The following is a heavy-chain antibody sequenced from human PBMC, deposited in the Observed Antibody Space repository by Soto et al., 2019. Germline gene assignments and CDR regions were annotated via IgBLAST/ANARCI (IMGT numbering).Heavy chain of an antibody. Sequence: QVQLVQSGAEVRKPGASVKVSCEASGYTFTSYDIYWVRQATGQGLEWMGWMNPSTGNSGYAQKFQGRVTMTSDTSISTAHMELSSLGSEDTAVYYCARRAETNGWNGFGADKYYFDFWGQGTLVTVSS. J-gene: IGHJ4*02. D-gene: IGHD1-1*01. CDR3: ARRAETNGWNGFGADKYYFDF. CDR2: MNPSTGNS. V-gene: IGHV1-8*01. CDR1: GYTFTSYD.